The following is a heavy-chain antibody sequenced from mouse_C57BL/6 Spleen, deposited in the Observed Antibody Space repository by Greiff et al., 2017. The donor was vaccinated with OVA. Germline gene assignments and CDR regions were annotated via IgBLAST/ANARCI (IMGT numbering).Heavy chain of an antibody. J-gene: IGHJ2*01. Sequence: EVKLVESGGGLVQPGGSMKLSCAASGFTFSDAWMDWVRQSPEKGLEWVAEIRNKANNHATYYAESVKGRFTISRDDSKSSVYLQMNSLRAEDTGIYYCTRGRLHYYGSSYYFDYWGQGTTLTVSS. CDR3: TRGRLHYYGSSYYFDY. CDR2: IRNKANNHAT. CDR1: GFTFSDAW. V-gene: IGHV6-6*01. D-gene: IGHD1-1*01.